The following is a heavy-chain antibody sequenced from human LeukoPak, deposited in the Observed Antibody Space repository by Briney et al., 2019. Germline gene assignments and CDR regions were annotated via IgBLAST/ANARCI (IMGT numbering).Heavy chain of an antibody. V-gene: IGHV1-69*13. CDR3: ARDLALSSRDDYYYYYYMDV. Sequence: ASVKVSCKASGGTFSSYAISWVRQAPGQGLEWMGGIIPIFGTANYARKFQGRVTITADESTSTAYMELSSLRSEDTAVYYCARDLALSSRDDYYYYYYMDVWGKGTTVTVSS. J-gene: IGHJ6*03. CDR2: IIPIFGTA. D-gene: IGHD3-3*02. CDR1: GGTFSSYA.